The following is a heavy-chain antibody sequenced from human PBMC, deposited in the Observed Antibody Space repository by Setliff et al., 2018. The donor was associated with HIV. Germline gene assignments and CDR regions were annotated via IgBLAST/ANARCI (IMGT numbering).Heavy chain of an antibody. D-gene: IGHD5-18*01. CDR3: ARVANSRGYSYDFDS. Sequence: PGGSLRLSCAASGFTFDDYGMSWVRQAPGKGLEWVSGINWNGGSTGYADSVKGRFTVSRDNAKNSLYLQMNSLRAEDTAVYYCARVANSRGYSYDFDSWGQGTLVTVSS. CDR1: GFTFDDYG. J-gene: IGHJ4*02. CDR2: INWNGGST. V-gene: IGHV3-20*04.